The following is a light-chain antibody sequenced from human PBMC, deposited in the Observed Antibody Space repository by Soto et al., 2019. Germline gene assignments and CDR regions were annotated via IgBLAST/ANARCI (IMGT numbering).Light chain of an antibody. Sequence: DIQMTQSPSTLSASVGDRVTITCRASQSISSWLAWYQQKPGKAPKLLIYKASSLESGVPSRFSGSGSGTEFTLTISSLQPDDFETYYCQPYNSYPYTFGQGTKLEIK. CDR1: QSISSW. V-gene: IGKV1-5*03. CDR3: QPYNSYPYT. CDR2: KAS. J-gene: IGKJ2*01.